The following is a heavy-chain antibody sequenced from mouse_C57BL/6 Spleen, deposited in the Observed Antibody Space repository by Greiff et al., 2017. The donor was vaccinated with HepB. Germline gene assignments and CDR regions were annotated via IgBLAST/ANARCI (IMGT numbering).Heavy chain of an antibody. D-gene: IGHD2-3*01. CDR2: ISSGGSYT. Sequence: EVKLVESGGDLVKPGGSLKLSCAASGFTFSSYGMSWVRQTPDKRLEWVATISSGGSYTYYPDSVKGRFTISRDNAKNTLYLQMSSLKSEDTAMYYCARHEDGYWFAYWGQGTLVTVSA. V-gene: IGHV5-6*01. J-gene: IGHJ3*01. CDR1: GFTFSSYG. CDR3: ARHEDGYWFAY.